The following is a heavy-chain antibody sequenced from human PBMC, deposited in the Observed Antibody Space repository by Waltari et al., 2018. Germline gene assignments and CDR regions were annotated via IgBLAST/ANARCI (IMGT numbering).Heavy chain of an antibody. J-gene: IGHJ4*02. V-gene: IGHV3-9*01. CDR2: IGWNSGAI. CDR3: VKGGWGFGAFYEQH. Sequence: EVQLVTSGGGLVQPGRSLRLACVGSGFGFDDYAMYWVRQRPGKGLEWLAGIGWNSGAIGYADSVRGRFSTYRDNARKSLYLQMGRLRPEDTALYYCVKGGWGFGAFYEQHWGQGIQVTVSS. CDR1: GFGFDDYA. D-gene: IGHD3-10*01.